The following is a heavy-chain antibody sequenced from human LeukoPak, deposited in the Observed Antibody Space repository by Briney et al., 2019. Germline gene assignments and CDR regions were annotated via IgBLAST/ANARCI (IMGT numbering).Heavy chain of an antibody. CDR1: GFTFSTYW. CDR2: VDNDGSGT. CDR3: ARSQRGYSYGEH. Sequence: PGGSLRLSCAASGFTFSTYWMHWVRQVPGKGLVWLSRVDNDGSGTSYADSVKGRFTISRDNGKNILFLQMDSLRAEDTAVYFCARSQRGYSYGEHWGQGTPVTVSS. D-gene: IGHD5-18*01. J-gene: IGHJ4*02. V-gene: IGHV3-74*01.